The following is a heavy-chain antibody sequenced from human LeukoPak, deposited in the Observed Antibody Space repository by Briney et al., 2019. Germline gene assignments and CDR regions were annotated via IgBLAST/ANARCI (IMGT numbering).Heavy chain of an antibody. CDR2: IYYSGST. CDR1: GGSISSYY. V-gene: IGHV4-59*01. J-gene: IGHJ6*03. CDR3: ARTVNGDYYYYYMDV. Sequence: SETLSLACTVSGGSISSYYWSWIRQPPGKGLEWIGYIYYSGSTNYNPSLKSRVTISVDTSKHQFSLKLSSVTAADTAVYYCARTVNGDYYYYYMDVWGKGTTVTVSS. D-gene: IGHD4-11*01.